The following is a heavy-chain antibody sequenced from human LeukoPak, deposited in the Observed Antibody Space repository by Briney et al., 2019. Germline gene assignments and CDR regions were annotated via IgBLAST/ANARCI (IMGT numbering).Heavy chain of an antibody. J-gene: IGHJ5*02. CDR3: ARSPSYCSSTSCYPSRSPHWFDP. CDR2: INHSGST. Sequence: KPSETLSLTCAVYGGSFSGYYWSWIRQPPGKGLEWIGEINHSGSTNYNPSLKSRVTISVDTSKNQFSLKLSPVTAADTAVYYCARSPSYCSSTSCYPSRSPHWFDPWGQGTLVTVSS. V-gene: IGHV4-34*01. CDR1: GGSFSGYY. D-gene: IGHD2-2*01.